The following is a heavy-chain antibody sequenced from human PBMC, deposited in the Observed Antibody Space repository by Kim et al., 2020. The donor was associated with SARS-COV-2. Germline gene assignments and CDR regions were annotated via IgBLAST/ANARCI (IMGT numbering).Heavy chain of an antibody. Sequence: ASVKVSCKASGYTFTGYYMHWVRQAPGQGLEWMGWINPNSGGTNYAQKFQGRVTMTRDTSISTAYMELSRLRSDDTAVYYCARGELELLGEYYYYGMDVWGQGTTVTVSS. D-gene: IGHD1-7*01. J-gene: IGHJ6*02. CDR2: INPNSGGT. CDR3: ARGELELLGEYYYYGMDV. V-gene: IGHV1-2*02. CDR1: GYTFTGYY.